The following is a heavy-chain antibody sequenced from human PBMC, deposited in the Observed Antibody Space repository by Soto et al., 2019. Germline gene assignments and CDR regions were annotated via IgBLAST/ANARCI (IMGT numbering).Heavy chain of an antibody. CDR2: IWYDGSNK. CDR3: ARENSRSPNYYYYGMDV. CDR1: GFTFSSYG. J-gene: IGHJ6*02. Sequence: GGSLRLSCAASGFTFSSYGMHWVRQAPGKGLEWVAVIWYDGSNKYYADSVKGRFTISRDNSKNTLYLQMNSLRAEDTAVYYCARENSRSPNYYYYGMDVWGQGTTVTVSS. D-gene: IGHD6-13*01. V-gene: IGHV3-33*01.